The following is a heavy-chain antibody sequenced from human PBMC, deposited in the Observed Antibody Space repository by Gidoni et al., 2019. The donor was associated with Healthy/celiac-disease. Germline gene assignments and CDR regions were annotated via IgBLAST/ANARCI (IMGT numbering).Heavy chain of an antibody. J-gene: IGHJ6*02. CDR2: IYHSGST. V-gene: IGHV4-38-2*01. CDR1: GYSISSGYY. CDR3: AILQLGYCSSTSCPPSPYGMDV. D-gene: IGHD2-2*01. Sequence: QVQLQESGPGLVKPSETLSLTCAVSGYSISSGYYWGWIRQPPGKGLEWIGSIYHSGSTYYNPSLKSRVTISVDTSKNQFSLKLSSVTAADTAVYYCAILQLGYCSSTSCPPSPYGMDVWGQGTTVTVSS.